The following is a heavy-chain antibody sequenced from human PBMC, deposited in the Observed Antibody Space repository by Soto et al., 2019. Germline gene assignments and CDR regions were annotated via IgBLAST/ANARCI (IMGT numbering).Heavy chain of an antibody. CDR2: TRNKANSYTT. Sequence: PGGSLRLSCAASGFTFSDHYMDWVRQAPGKGLEWVGRTRNKANSYTTEYAASVKGRFTISRDDSKNSLYLQMNSLKTEDTAVYYCAREDVVVVAATLGSYYYYGMDVWGQGTTVTVSS. CDR1: GFTFSDHY. V-gene: IGHV3-72*01. CDR3: AREDVVVVAATLGSYYYYGMDV. D-gene: IGHD2-15*01. J-gene: IGHJ6*02.